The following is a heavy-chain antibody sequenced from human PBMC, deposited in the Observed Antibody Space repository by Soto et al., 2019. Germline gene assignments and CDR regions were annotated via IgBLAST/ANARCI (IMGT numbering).Heavy chain of an antibody. CDR2: VSDSGTSV. CDR3: ARVGGWRTQFGP. D-gene: IGHD3-10*01. CDR1: GFTFSSYS. V-gene: IGHV3-23*01. J-gene: IGHJ5*02. Sequence: GGSLRLSCADSGFTFSSYSMSWVRQAPGKGPEWVSTVSDSGTSVSYADSVKGRVTISRDNSKNTLSLEMNSLRAEDTAIYYCARVGGWRTQFGPWGQGTLVTVSS.